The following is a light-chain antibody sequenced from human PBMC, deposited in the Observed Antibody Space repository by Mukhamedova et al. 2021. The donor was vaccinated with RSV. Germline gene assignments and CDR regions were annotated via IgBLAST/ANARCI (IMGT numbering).Light chain of an antibody. J-gene: IGLJ2*01. CDR3: SSYTISSSVV. Sequence: SDIGGYNYVSWYQHHPGKAPKLMIYEVSHRPSGVSNRFSGSKSGNTASLTISGLQAEDEADYYCSSYTISSSVVFGRGTKLTVL. CDR2: EVS. V-gene: IGLV2-14*01. CDR1: SDIGGYNY.